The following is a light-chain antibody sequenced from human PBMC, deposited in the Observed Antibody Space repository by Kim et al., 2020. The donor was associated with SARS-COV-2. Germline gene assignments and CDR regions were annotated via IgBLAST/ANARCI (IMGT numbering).Light chain of an antibody. V-gene: IGKV1-33*01. J-gene: IGKJ4*01. CDR2: DAS. CDR1: HDISNY. CDR3: QQYDNLPT. Sequence: SASVGHRVTITCQASHDISNYLNWYQQKPGKAPKLLIYDASNLETGVPSRCSGSGSGTDFTFTISSLQPEDIATYYSQQYDNLPTFGGGTKVDIK.